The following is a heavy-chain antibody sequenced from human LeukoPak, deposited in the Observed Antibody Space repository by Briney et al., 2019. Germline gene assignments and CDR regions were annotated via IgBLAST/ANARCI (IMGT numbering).Heavy chain of an antibody. V-gene: IGHV4-4*07. Sequence: SETLSLTCTASGGSISSYYWSWIRQPAGKGLEWIGRIYTSGSTNYNPSLKSRVTMSVDTSKNQFSLKLSSVTAADTAVYYCASSAAAFLESNWGQGTLVTVSS. CDR1: GGSISSYY. J-gene: IGHJ4*02. CDR3: ASSAAAFLESN. CDR2: IYTSGST. D-gene: IGHD6-13*01.